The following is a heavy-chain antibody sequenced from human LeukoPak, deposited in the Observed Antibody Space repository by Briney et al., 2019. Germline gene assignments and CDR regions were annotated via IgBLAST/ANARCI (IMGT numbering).Heavy chain of an antibody. CDR2: IYYSGST. V-gene: IGHV4-59*01. Sequence: SETLSLTCTVAGGSISSYYGSWIRQPPGKGLEWIGYIYYSGSTNYNPSLKSRVTISVDTSKNQFSLKLSSVTAADTAVYYCARADADSMDYYYGMDAWGQGTTVTVSS. CDR1: GGSISSYY. J-gene: IGHJ6*02. D-gene: IGHD3-10*01. CDR3: ARADADSMDYYYGMDA.